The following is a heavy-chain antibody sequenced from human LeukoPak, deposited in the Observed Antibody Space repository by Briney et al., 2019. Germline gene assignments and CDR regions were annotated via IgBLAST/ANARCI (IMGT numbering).Heavy chain of an antibody. D-gene: IGHD6-13*01. V-gene: IGHV1-69*06. J-gene: IGHJ4*02. Sequence: SVKVSFKASVGTFSSYAISWVRQAPGQGLEWMGGSIPIFGTANYVQKFQGRVTITADKSTRTAYMELSSLRSEDTAVYYCARDKEAAPLYYWGQGTLVTVSS. CDR3: ARDKEAAPLYY. CDR1: VGTFSSYA. CDR2: SIPIFGTA.